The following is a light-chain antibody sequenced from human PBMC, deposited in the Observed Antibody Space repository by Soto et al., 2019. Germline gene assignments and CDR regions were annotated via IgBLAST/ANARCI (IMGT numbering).Light chain of an antibody. CDR2: AAS. J-gene: IGKJ4*01. CDR1: QSISTY. Sequence: DIQMTQSPSSLSASVGDRVTITCRASQSISTYLNWYQQKPGKAPKLLIYAASSLQSGAPSRFSGRGSGTDFSLTISSLQPEDFATYYCQQSYSTPLTFGGGTKVEIK. CDR3: QQSYSTPLT. V-gene: IGKV1-39*01.